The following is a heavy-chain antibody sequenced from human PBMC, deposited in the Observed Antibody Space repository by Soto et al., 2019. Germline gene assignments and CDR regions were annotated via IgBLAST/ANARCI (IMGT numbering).Heavy chain of an antibody. V-gene: IGHV3-74*01. Sequence: EVQLVESGGGLVQPGGSLRLSCAAYGFTFSSYWMHWVRQAPGKGLVWVSRIKSDGTSTSYADSVKGRFTISRDNAKNTLYLQMNSLRAEDTAVYYCARDVSYSGYDIHFDYWGQGTLVTVSS. CDR1: GFTFSSYW. J-gene: IGHJ4*02. D-gene: IGHD5-12*01. CDR3: ARDVSYSGYDIHFDY. CDR2: IKSDGTST.